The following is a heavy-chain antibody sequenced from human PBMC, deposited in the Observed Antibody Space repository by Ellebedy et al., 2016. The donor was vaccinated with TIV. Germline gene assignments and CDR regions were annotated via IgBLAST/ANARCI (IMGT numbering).Heavy chain of an antibody. CDR2: INTYNGNT. D-gene: IGHD1-1*01. J-gene: IGHJ4*02. Sequence: AASVKASCKASGHTFTSDGFGWVRQAHGQGLEWMGWINTYNGNTNYAKSFQGRVTMTTDTSTNTAYLDLRSLRPDDTAVYYCALGITGPVDLGYWGQGTLVTVSS. CDR3: ALGITGPVDLGY. CDR1: GHTFTSDG. V-gene: IGHV1-18*04.